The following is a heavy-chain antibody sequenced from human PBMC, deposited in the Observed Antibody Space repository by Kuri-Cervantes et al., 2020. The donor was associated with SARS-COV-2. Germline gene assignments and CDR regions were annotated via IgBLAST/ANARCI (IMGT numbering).Heavy chain of an antibody. CDR2: ISSSGSTI. J-gene: IGHJ3*02. CDR3: ARDSIITHLFGEGTIWGGAFDI. CDR1: GFTFSDYY. V-gene: IGHV3-11*04. Sequence: GESLKISCAASGFTFSDYYMSWICQAPGKGLEWVSYISSSGSTIYYADSVKGRFTISRDNAKNSLYLQMNSLRAEDTAVYYCARDSIITHLFGEGTIWGGAFDIWGQGTMVTVSS. D-gene: IGHD3-16*01.